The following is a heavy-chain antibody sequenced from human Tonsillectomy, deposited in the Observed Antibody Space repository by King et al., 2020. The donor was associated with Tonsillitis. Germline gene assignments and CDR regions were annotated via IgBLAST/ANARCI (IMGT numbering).Heavy chain of an antibody. CDR3: ARLMYYDILTGHYYYYGMDV. CDR2: IYYSGST. J-gene: IGHJ6*02. D-gene: IGHD3-9*01. V-gene: IGHV4-59*08. CDR1: GGSISSYY. Sequence: VQLQESGPGLVKPSETLSLTCTVSGGSISSYYWSWIRQPPGKGLEWIGSIYYSGSTNYNPSLKSRVTISVDTSKNQFSLKLSSVTAADTAVYYCARLMYYDILTGHYYYYGMDVWGQGTTVTVSS.